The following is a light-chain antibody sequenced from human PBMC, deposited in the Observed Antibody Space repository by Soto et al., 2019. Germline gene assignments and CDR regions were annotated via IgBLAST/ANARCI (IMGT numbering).Light chain of an antibody. V-gene: IGKV3-20*01. CDR2: GAS. J-gene: IGKJ4*01. CDR3: HQYDSSPLT. CDR1: QSVSSSY. Sequence: EIVLTQSPGTLSLSPGERATLSCRASQSVSSSYLAWYQQKPGQAPRLLIYGASSRATVIPDRFSGSDSGTAFTLTISRLEPEDFAVYYCHQYDSSPLTFGGGTRVEIK.